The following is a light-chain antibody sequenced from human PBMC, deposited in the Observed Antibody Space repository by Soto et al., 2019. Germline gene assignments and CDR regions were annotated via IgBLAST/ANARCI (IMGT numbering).Light chain of an antibody. J-gene: IGLJ2*01. V-gene: IGLV4-69*01. CDR2: LNSDGSH. CDR1: SGHSSYA. Sequence: QLVLTQSPSASASLGASVKLTCTLSSGHSSYAIAWHQQQPEKGPRYLMKLNSDGSHSKGDGIPDRLSGSSSGDERYLTIARLQSEDEADYYCQTWGTGIVVFGGGTKLTVL. CDR3: QTWGTGIVV.